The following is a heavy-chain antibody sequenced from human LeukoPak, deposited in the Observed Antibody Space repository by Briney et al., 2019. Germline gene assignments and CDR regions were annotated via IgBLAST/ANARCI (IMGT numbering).Heavy chain of an antibody. D-gene: IGHD6-19*01. CDR3: ARAPEFSSGWLLDC. V-gene: IGHV4-4*07. CDR1: GGSISTYY. J-gene: IGHJ4*02. Sequence: SEALSLACSVSGGSISTYYGSWIRLSAGKGLEWIGRIHPSGSANYNPSLKSRVTMSIDTSKNQFSLKVISVNAADTGVYYCARAPEFSSGWLLDCWGQGSLVTVSS. CDR2: IHPSGSA.